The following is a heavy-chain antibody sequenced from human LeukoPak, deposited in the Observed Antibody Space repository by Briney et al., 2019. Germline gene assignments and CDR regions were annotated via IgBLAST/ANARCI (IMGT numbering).Heavy chain of an antibody. CDR3: ARGEFYGSGSYLFDY. D-gene: IGHD3-10*01. CDR2: IVIGGDT. J-gene: IGHJ4*02. V-gene: IGHV3-13*01. Sequence: GGSLRLSCGASGFPYRNYDMHWVRHAAGKGLEWVSTIVIGGDTYYPGSVKGRFTISRENAKNSLYLQMNSLRAGDTAVYYCARGEFYGSGSYLFDYWGQGTLVTVSS. CDR1: GFPYRNYD.